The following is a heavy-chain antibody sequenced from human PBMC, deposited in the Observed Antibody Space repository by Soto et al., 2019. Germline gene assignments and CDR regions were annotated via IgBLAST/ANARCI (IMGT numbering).Heavy chain of an antibody. CDR1: GFTVSDNY. CDR2: IYGGGRT. J-gene: IGHJ4*02. D-gene: IGHD3-3*01. V-gene: IGHV3-53*02. Sequence: EVQLVETGGGLIQPGGSLRLSCAASGFTVSDNYMNWVRQAPGRGLEWVSVIYGGGRTFYADSVKGRFTISRDNSKNTMYLQMNSRRAEDTAVYYCAMQEWLSRSLDYWGQGTLVTVSS. CDR3: AMQEWLSRSLDY.